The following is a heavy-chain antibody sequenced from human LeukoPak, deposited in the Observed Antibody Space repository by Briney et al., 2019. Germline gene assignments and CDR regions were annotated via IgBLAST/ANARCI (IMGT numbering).Heavy chain of an antibody. D-gene: IGHD3-22*01. CDR3: ARGVTMIVVVIHDWYFDL. CDR1: GGSISSSSYY. CDR2: IYYTRST. J-gene: IGHJ2*01. Sequence: SETLSLTCTVSGGSISSSSYYWGWIRQPPGKGLEWIGSIYYTRSTYYNPSLKSRVTISVDTSKNQFSLKLTSVTAADTAVYYCARGVTMIVVVIHDWYFDLWGRGTLVTASS. V-gene: IGHV4-39*01.